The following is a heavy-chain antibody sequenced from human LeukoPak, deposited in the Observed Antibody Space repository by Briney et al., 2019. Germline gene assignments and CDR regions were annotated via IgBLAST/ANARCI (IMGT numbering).Heavy chain of an antibody. Sequence: SETLSLTCTVSGGSISSSSYYWGWIRQPPGKGLEWIGSIYYSGSTNYNPSLKSRVTISVDTSKNQFSLKLSSVTAADTAVYYCARSLRGTLGYFDLWGRGTLVTVSS. V-gene: IGHV4-39*07. CDR1: GGSISSSSYY. J-gene: IGHJ2*01. CDR2: IYYSGST. CDR3: ARSLRGTLGYFDL.